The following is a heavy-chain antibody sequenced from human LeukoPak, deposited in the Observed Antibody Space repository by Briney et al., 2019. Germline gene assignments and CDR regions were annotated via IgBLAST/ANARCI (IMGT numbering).Heavy chain of an antibody. CDR3: ARDSPSSIWSGPRGWFDP. V-gene: IGHV4-30-2*01. CDR1: GGSISSGGYY. J-gene: IGHJ5*02. D-gene: IGHD3-3*01. CDR2: IYHSGST. Sequence: SETLSLTCTVSGGSISSGGYYWSWIRQPPGKGLEWIGYIYHSGSTYYNPSLKSRVTISVDRSKNQFSLKLSSVTAADTAVYYCARDSPSSIWSGPRGWFDPWGQGTLVTVSS.